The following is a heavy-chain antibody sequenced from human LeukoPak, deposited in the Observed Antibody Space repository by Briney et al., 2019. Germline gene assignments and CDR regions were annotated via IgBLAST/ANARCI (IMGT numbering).Heavy chain of an antibody. CDR1: GFTFSSYG. D-gene: IGHD3-10*01. Sequence: GGSLRLSCAASGFTFSSYGMHWVRQAPGKGLEWVAVISYDGSNKYYADSVKGRFTISRDNSKNTLYLQMNSLRAEDTAVYYCCGVLWNDAFDIWGQGTMVTVSS. J-gene: IGHJ3*02. CDR2: ISYDGSNK. V-gene: IGHV3-30*03. CDR3: CGVLWNDAFDI.